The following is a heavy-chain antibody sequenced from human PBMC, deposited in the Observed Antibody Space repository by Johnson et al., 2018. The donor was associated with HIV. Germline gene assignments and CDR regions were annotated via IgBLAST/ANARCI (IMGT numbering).Heavy chain of an antibody. D-gene: IGHD4-17*01. CDR1: GFTFSSYG. CDR3: ARSRDYGPARSAFDI. CDR2: IRYDGSNK. V-gene: IGHV3-30*02. J-gene: IGHJ3*02. Sequence: QVQLVESGGGVVQPGGSLRLSCAASGFTFSSYGMHWVRQAPGKGLEWVAFIRYDGSNKYYGDSVKGRFTISRDNSKNTLYLQMSSLRAEDTAVYYCARSRDYGPARSAFDIWGQGTMVTVSS.